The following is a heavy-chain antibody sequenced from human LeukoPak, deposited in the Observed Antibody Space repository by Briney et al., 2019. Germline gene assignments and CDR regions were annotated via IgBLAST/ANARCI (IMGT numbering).Heavy chain of an antibody. CDR1: GFTFSRYW. V-gene: IGHV3-74*01. CDR3: ARADWYGPGSNCHLEY. Sequence: LPGGSLRLSCAASGFTFSRYWMHWVRQAPGKGLVWVSHINSDGSSPTYADSVKGRFTISRDNAKNTLYLQMNRLRAEDTAVFYCARADWYGPGSNCHLEYWGQGTLVTVSS. CDR2: INSDGSSP. J-gene: IGHJ4*02. D-gene: IGHD3-10*01.